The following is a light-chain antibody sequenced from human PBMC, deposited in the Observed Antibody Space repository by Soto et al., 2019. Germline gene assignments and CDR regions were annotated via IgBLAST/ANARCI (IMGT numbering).Light chain of an antibody. CDR1: QSVNNNY. CDR3: QQYGSSQYT. J-gene: IGKJ2*01. CDR2: GAS. V-gene: IGKV3-20*01. Sequence: EIVLTQSPGTLSLSPGERATLSCRASQSVNNNYLAWYQQKPGQAPRLLIYGASSRATGIPDRFSGSGSGTDLTLTISRLEPEDFAVYYCQQYGSSQYTFGQGTKLEI.